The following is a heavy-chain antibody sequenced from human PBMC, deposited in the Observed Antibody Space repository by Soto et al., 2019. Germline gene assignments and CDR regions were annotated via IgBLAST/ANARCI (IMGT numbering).Heavy chain of an antibody. CDR3: ARDPHEYWTSYWFDP. D-gene: IGHD3-3*01. CDR2: ISAYDGKT. Sequence: ASVKVSCKASGYNFNIHGINWVRQAPGQGLELMGWISAYDGKTTYAEKFQGRVTMTTDASTSAAYMELRSLRSDDTAVYYCARDPHEYWTSYWFDPWGQRTLVTVSS. J-gene: IGHJ5*02. CDR1: GYNFNIHG. V-gene: IGHV1-18*01.